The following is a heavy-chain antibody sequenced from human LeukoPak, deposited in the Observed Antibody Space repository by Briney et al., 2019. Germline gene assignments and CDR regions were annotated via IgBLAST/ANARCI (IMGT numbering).Heavy chain of an antibody. J-gene: IGHJ4*02. CDR3: ARAHNWKYGSFDF. V-gene: IGHV3-74*01. CDR1: GFTFSSYW. Sequence: GGSLRLSCAASGFTFSSYWTHWVRQAPGKGLVWVSRINSDGSTTSYADSVKGRFTISRDNAKNTLYLQMNSLRAEDTAVYYCARAHNWKYGSFDFWGQGTLVTVSS. CDR2: INSDGSTT. D-gene: IGHD1-7*01.